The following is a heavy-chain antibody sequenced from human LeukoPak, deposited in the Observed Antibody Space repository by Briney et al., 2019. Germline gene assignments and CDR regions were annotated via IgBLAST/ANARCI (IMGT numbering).Heavy chain of an antibody. J-gene: IGHJ3*02. V-gene: IGHV3-66*01. D-gene: IGHD3-3*01. CDR3: ARGRVVSDDALDI. Sequence: GGSLRLSCAASGFTVSSNYMSWVRQAPGKGLEWVSVIYSGGSTYYADSVKGRFTISRDNSKNTLYLQMNSLRAEDTAVYYCARGRVVSDDALDIWGQGTVVTVSS. CDR1: GFTVSSNY. CDR2: IYSGGST.